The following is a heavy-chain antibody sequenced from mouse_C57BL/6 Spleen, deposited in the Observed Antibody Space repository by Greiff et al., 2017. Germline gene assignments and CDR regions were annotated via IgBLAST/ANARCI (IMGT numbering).Heavy chain of an antibody. CDR2: ISYSGST. CDR1: GYSIPSDY. D-gene: IGHD2-2*01. CDR3: ARYGYGGYFGG. Sequence: VQLQQSGPGLAKPSQTLSLTCSVTGYSIPSDYWNWIRKFPGPKLEYMGYISYSGSTYYNPSLKSRISITRDTSKNQYYLQLNSVTTEDTATYDCARYGYGGYFGGWGTGTTVTVSS. V-gene: IGHV3-8*01. J-gene: IGHJ1*03.